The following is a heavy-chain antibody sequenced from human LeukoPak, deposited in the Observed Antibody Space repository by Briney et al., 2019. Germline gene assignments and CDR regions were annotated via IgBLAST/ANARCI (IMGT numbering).Heavy chain of an antibody. D-gene: IGHD3-22*01. Sequence: ASVRVSCKASGYTFTSYGISWVRQAPGQGLEWMGWINPNSGGTNYAQKFQGRVTMTRDTSISTAYMELSRLRSDDTAVYYCAREDLLVYYDSSGQQGVDAFDIWGQGTMVSVSS. V-gene: IGHV1-2*02. CDR1: GYTFTSYG. J-gene: IGHJ3*02. CDR2: INPNSGGT. CDR3: AREDLLVYYDSSGQQGVDAFDI.